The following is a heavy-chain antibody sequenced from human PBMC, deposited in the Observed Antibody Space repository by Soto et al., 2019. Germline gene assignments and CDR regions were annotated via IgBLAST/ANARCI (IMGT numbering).Heavy chain of an antibody. CDR2: IIPIFGTA. Sequence: QVQLVQSGAEVKKPGSSVKVSCKASGGTFSSYAISWVRQAPGQGLERMGGIIPIFGTANYARKFQGRVTITADESTSTAYMELSSLRSEDTAVYYCAGARGYCSSTSCFNADYWGQGTLVTVSS. J-gene: IGHJ4*02. V-gene: IGHV1-69*01. D-gene: IGHD2-2*01. CDR3: AGARGYCSSTSCFNADY. CDR1: GGTFSSYA.